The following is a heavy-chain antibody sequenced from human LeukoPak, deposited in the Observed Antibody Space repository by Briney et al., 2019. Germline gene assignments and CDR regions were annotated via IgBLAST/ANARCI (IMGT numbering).Heavy chain of an antibody. CDR1: GGTFSSYA. CDR2: INPNSGGT. D-gene: IGHD5/OR15-5a*01. CDR3: ARLNIVSPGGD. Sequence: ASVKVSCKASGGTFSSYAISWVRQAPGQGLEWMGWINPNSGGTNYAQKFQGRVTMTRDTSISTAYMELSRLRSDDTAVYYCARLNIVSPGGDWGQGTLVTVSS. J-gene: IGHJ4*02. V-gene: IGHV1-2*02.